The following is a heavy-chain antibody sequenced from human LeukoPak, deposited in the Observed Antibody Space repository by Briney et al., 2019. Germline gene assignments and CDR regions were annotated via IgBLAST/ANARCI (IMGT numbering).Heavy chain of an antibody. V-gene: IGHV3-23*01. CDR2: ISGSGGST. CDR3: AKTGTPWYYFDY. J-gene: IGHJ4*02. CDR1: GFTLSSYA. Sequence: PGGSLRLSCAASGFTLSSYAMSWVRQAPGKGLEWVSAISGSGGSTYYADSVKGRFTISRDNSKNTLYLQMNSLRAEDTAVYYCAKTGTPWYYFDYWGQGTLVTVSS. D-gene: IGHD6-13*01.